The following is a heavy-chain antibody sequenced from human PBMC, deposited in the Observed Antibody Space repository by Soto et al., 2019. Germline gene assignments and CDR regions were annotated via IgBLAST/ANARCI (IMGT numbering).Heavy chain of an antibody. V-gene: IGHV4-39*01. CDR2: IYYSGST. D-gene: IGHD5-12*01. CDR1: GGSISSSSYY. Sequence: SETLSLTCTVSGGSISSSSYYWGWIRQPPGKGLEWIGSIYYSGSTYYNPSLKSRVTISVDTSKNQFSLKLSSVTAADTAVYYCARHHSGYDYPKYYYYYMDVWGKGTTVTVSS. CDR3: ARHHSGYDYPKYYYYYMDV. J-gene: IGHJ6*03.